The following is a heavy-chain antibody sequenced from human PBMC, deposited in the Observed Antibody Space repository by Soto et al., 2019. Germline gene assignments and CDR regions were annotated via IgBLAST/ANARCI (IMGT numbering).Heavy chain of an antibody. J-gene: IGHJ4*02. Sequence: PGGSLRLSCAASGFTVSSNYMSWVRQAPGKGLEWVSVIYSGGSTYYADSVKGRFSISRDNSKNTLYLQMSSLRAEDTAVYYRASSAIFGVVKDDYWGQGTLVTVSS. CDR2: IYSGGST. CDR3: ASSAIFGVVKDDY. D-gene: IGHD3-3*01. V-gene: IGHV3-53*01. CDR1: GFTVSSNY.